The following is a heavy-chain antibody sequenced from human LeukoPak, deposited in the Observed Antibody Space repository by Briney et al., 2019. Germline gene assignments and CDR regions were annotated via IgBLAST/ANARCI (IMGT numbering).Heavy chain of an antibody. CDR2: IYYSGST. V-gene: IGHV4-31*03. CDR1: GGSISSGGYY. CDR3: AREGYCSSTSCSAQIY. Sequence: SETLSLTCTVSGGSISSGGYYWSWIRQHPGKGLEWIGYIYYSGSTYYNPSLKSRVTISVDTSKNQFSLKLSSVTAADTAVYYCAREGYCSSTSCSAQIYWGQGTLVTVSS. D-gene: IGHD2-2*01. J-gene: IGHJ4*02.